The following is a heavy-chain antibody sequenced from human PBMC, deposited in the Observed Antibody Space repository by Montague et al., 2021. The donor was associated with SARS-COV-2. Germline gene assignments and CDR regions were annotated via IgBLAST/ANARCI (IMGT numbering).Heavy chain of an antibody. CDR2: IYFNGXT. J-gene: IGHJ5*02. V-gene: IGHV4-61*03. D-gene: IGHD3-16*01. CDR3: AREVVGVKTNWLDT. Sequence: SETLSLTCSVSGVSVSSNTYYWTWIRRPPGKGLEWIGYIYFNGXTXLXXXXEGRVTTSIDTSKNHFSLRLTSVTPADTAVYYCAREVVGVKTNWLDTWGQGTLVTVSA. CDR1: GVSVSSNTYY.